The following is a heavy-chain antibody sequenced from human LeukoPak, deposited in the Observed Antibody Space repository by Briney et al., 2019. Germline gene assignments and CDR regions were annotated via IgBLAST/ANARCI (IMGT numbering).Heavy chain of an antibody. V-gene: IGHV4-4*07. J-gene: IGHJ2*01. CDR2: IYTSGST. CDR1: GGSISSYY. D-gene: IGHD6-6*01. Sequence: SETLSLTCTVSGGSISSYYWSWIRQPGGKGLEWIGRIYTSGSTNYNPSLKSRVTMSVDTSKNQFSLKLSSVTAADTAVYYCASSLSIAARYFDLWGRGTLVTVSS. CDR3: ASSLSIAARYFDL.